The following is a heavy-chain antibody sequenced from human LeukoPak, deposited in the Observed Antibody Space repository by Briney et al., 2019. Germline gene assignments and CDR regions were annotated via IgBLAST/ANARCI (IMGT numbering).Heavy chain of an antibody. D-gene: IGHD4-17*01. CDR2: IYYSGST. CDR1: GGSISSGGYY. CDR3: ARGRTTIHP. Sequence: SETLSLTCTVSGGSISSGGYYWSWIRQHPGNGLQWIGYIYYSGSTYYNPSLKTRVTISVDKSKNQFSLKLSSVTAADTAVYYCARGRTTIHPWGQGTLVTVSS. J-gene: IGHJ5*02. V-gene: IGHV4-31*03.